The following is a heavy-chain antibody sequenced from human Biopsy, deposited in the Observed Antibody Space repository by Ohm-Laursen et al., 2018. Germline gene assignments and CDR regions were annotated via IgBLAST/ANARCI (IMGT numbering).Heavy chain of an antibody. Sequence: GSSVKVSCKASGGTFISDIFAWVRQAPGQRPEWMGDVMPFFGTAQYAPKLQGRVSMTADKTTYTAYMELTSLTSEDMAVYFWARHYYDTSGYNWFDPWGQGTLVTVSS. J-gene: IGHJ5*02. CDR3: ARHYYDTSGYNWFDP. CDR1: GGTFISDI. D-gene: IGHD3-22*01. V-gene: IGHV1-69*06. CDR2: VMPFFGTA.